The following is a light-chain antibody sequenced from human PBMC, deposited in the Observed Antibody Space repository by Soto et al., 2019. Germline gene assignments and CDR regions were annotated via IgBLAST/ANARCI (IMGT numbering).Light chain of an antibody. J-gene: IGKJ5*01. CDR1: QTISNN. V-gene: IGKV3-15*01. Sequence: TEHPAPLSKAPVGIDTHSRSASQTISNNLAWYQQKPGQAPRLLIYGASTRATGIPARFSGGVSGTEFTLTISSLQSEGFAVYYCQHCNEWPITFGQGTRLEIK. CDR3: QHCNEWPIT. CDR2: GAS.